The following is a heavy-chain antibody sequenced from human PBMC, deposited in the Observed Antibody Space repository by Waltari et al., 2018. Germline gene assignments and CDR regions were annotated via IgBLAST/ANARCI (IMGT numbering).Heavy chain of an antibody. D-gene: IGHD2-2*02. J-gene: IGHJ4*02. CDR3: ARTPPLGYCSSTSCYIFDY. V-gene: IGHV1-69*01. CDR2: IIPIFGTA. Sequence: EWMGGIIPIFGTANYAQKFQGRVTITADESTSTAYMELSSLRSEDTAVYYCARTPPLGYCSSTSCYIFDYWGQGTLVTVSS.